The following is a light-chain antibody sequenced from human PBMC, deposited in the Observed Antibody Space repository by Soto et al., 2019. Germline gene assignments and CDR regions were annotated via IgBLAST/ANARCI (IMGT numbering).Light chain of an antibody. CDR2: AAY. Sequence: EIVLTQSPGTLSLSPGERATLSCRASKSISSTYLAWYQQKPGQAPRLLIYAAYSRATGIPDRFSASGSGTDFTLTISSLEAEDFAVYYCPQFHGSPQTFGQGTKVEI. CDR3: PQFHGSPQT. V-gene: IGKV3-20*01. J-gene: IGKJ1*01. CDR1: KSISSTY.